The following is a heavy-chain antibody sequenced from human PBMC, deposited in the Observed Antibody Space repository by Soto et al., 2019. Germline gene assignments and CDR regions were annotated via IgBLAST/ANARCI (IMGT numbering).Heavy chain of an antibody. CDR2: IYYSGST. CDR3: ARVVSSGYDIYYYYYGMDV. V-gene: IGHV4-61*01. Sequence: PSETLSLTCTVSGGSVSSGSYYWSWIRQPPGKGLEWIGYIYYSGSTNYNPSLKSRVTISVDTSKNQFSLKLSSVTAADTAVYYCARVVSSGYDIYYYYYGMDVWGQGTTVTVSS. D-gene: IGHD5-12*01. J-gene: IGHJ6*02. CDR1: GGSVSSGSYY.